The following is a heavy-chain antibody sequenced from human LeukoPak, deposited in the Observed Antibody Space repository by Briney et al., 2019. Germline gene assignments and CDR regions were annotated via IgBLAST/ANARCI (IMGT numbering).Heavy chain of an antibody. CDR1: GFTFSSYA. D-gene: IGHD2-15*01. Sequence: PGGSLRLSCAASGFTFSSYAMSWVRQPPGKGLEWIGEINHSGSTNYNPSLKSRVTISVDTSKNQFSLKLSSVAAADTAVYYCARGRRGGTRFYFDYWGQGTLVTVSS. J-gene: IGHJ4*02. CDR2: INHSGST. CDR3: ARGRRGGTRFYFDY. V-gene: IGHV4-34*01.